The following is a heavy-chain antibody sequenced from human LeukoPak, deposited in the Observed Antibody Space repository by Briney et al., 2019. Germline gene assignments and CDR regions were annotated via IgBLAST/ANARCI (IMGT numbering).Heavy chain of an antibody. J-gene: IGHJ4*02. Sequence: SETLSLTCTVSGGSISSSSYYWGWIRQPPGKGLEWIGSIYYSGSTYYNPSLKSRVTISVDTSKNQFSLKLSSVTAADTAVYYCARDSRIAADFYWGQGTLVTVSS. D-gene: IGHD6-13*01. CDR1: GGSISSSSYY. CDR3: ARDSRIAADFY. V-gene: IGHV4-39*07. CDR2: IYYSGST.